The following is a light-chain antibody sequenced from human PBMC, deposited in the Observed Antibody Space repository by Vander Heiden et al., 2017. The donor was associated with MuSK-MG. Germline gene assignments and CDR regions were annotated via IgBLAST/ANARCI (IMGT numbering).Light chain of an antibody. CDR1: QRLNTF. Sequence: DIQMTHSPSSLSASVCYRVTITCRASQRLNTFLNWYQHKPGKAPKLLIFAESCLQSGVPSRFSGSGSGTGFTLTITSLQREDFATYYCQQTDRIPCSFGQGTQVEI. V-gene: IGKV1-39*01. CDR3: QQTDRIPCS. J-gene: IGKJ1*01. CDR2: AES.